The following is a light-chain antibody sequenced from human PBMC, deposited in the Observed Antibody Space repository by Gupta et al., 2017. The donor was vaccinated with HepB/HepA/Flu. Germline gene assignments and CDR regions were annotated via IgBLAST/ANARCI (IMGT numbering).Light chain of an antibody. CDR1: SLRRYY. V-gene: IGLV3-19*01. Sequence: SSELTQDPAVSVALGHTVRITCPGDSLRRYYASWYQQKPGHAPVPVTYGKNNRPSGITDRVSCSSAGKTASSQTTVAPAEEEEDDYYNYRDSSGSQVGFGGGTKLTVL. CDR2: GKN. CDR3: NYRDSSGSQVG. J-gene: IGLJ3*02.